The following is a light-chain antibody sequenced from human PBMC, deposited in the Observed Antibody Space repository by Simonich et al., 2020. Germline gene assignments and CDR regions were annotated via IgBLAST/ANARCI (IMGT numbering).Light chain of an antibody. V-gene: IGLV1-40*01. CDR3: QSYDSSLSGFWV. CDR2: VNS. CDR1: SSNIGAGYD. J-gene: IGLJ3*02. Sequence: QSVLTQPPSVSGAPGQRVTISCTGSSSNIGAGYDVHWYQQLPGTAPKPLIYVNSPRPSGGPDRFSGSKAGTAASLAITGLQAEDEADYYCQSYDSSLSGFWVFGGGTKLTVL.